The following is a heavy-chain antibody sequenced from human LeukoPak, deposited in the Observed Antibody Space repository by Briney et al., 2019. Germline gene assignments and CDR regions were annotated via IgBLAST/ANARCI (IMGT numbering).Heavy chain of an antibody. V-gene: IGHV3-23*01. D-gene: IGHD6-13*01. Sequence: GGSLRLSCTASGFIFSTCAMSWVRQAPGEGLEWVSAISGSGGTTYYADSVKGRFTISRDNSKSTLFLQMNSLRAEDTAVYYCAKDRSSSSWFDGYDFWGQGTMVTVSS. CDR2: ISGSGGTT. J-gene: IGHJ3*01. CDR3: AKDRSSSSWFDGYDF. CDR1: GFIFSTCA.